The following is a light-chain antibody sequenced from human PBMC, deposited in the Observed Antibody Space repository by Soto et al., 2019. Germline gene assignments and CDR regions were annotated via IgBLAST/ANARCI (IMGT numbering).Light chain of an antibody. CDR3: CSYAGRYTFYV. CDR2: DVN. Sequence: QSALTQPRSVSGSPGQSVTISCTGTSSDVGNYNYVSWYQQHPGKAPKLMISDVNKRPSGVPDRFSDSKSGNTASLTISGLQAEDEADYYCCSYAGRYTFYVFGTGTKLTVL. CDR1: SSDVGNYNY. J-gene: IGLJ1*01. V-gene: IGLV2-11*01.